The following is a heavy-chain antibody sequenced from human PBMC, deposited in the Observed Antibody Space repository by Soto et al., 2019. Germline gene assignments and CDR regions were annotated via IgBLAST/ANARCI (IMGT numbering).Heavy chain of an antibody. CDR1: VFTFINYA. D-gene: IGHD2-2*01. Sequence: EVQLLESGGGLVQPGGSLRLSCAGSVFTFINYAMNWVRQAPGKGLEWVSTISGGGDAPFFADSVRGRFTISRDNSKNTVTLQMNNLGVDDTAVYFCSRKVPGSTSRPDYWYFDLWGRGTLVTVSS. CDR3: SRKVPGSTSRPDYWYFDL. CDR2: ISGGGDAP. V-gene: IGHV3-23*01. J-gene: IGHJ2*01.